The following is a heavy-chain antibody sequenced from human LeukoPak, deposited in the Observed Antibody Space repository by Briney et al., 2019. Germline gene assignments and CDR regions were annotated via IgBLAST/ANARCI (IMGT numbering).Heavy chain of an antibody. J-gene: IGHJ4*02. CDR2: FDPEDGET. CDR1: GYTLTELS. V-gene: IGHV1-24*01. D-gene: IGHD3-10*01. CDR3: AGYYGSGSYYKRMSLGY. Sequence: ASVKVSCKVSGYTLTELSMHWVRQAPGKGLEWMGGFDPEDGETIYAQKFQGRVTMTEDTSTDTAYMELSSLRSEDTAVYYCAGYYGSGSYYKRMSLGYWGQGTLVTVSS.